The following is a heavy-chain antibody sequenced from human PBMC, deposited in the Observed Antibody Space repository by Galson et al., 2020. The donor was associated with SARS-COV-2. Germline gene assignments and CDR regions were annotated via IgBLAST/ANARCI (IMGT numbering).Heavy chain of an antibody. Sequence: GGSLRLSCVVSGFTLSSYSMHWVRQAPGKGLVWVSRINSDGSGITYADFVKGRFTISRDSARDTLYLQMNSLKVEDTAVYYCARAPTTLVFDPRGQGTLVTVSS. D-gene: IGHD3-16*01. J-gene: IGHJ5*02. CDR2: INSDGSGI. CDR3: ARAPTTLVFDP. V-gene: IGHV3-74*03. CDR1: GFTLSSYS.